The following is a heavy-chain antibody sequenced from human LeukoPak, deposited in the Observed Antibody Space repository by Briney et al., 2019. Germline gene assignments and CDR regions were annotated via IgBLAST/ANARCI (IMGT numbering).Heavy chain of an antibody. CDR2: IIPIFGTA. J-gene: IGHJ3*02. CDR3: AREYTGAHDAFDI. D-gene: IGHD7-27*01. V-gene: IGHV1-69*13. Sequence: ASVKVSCKASGGTFSSYAISWVRQAPGQGLEWMGGIIPIFGTANYAQKFQGRVTITADESTSTAYMELSSLRSEDTAVYYCAREYTGAHDAFDIWGQGTMVTVSS. CDR1: GGTFSSYA.